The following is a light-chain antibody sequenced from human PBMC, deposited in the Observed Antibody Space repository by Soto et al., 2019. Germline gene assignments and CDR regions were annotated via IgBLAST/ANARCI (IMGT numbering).Light chain of an antibody. Sequence: DIQMTQSPSSVSASVGDGVTITCRASQGISSYLAWYQQKPGKAPKLLIYAASTLQSGVPSRFSGSGSGTEFTLTITSLQPDDFATYYCQHYNSYSEAFGQGTKVDIK. CDR1: QGISSY. CDR2: AAS. CDR3: QHYNSYSEA. J-gene: IGKJ1*01. V-gene: IGKV1-16*01.